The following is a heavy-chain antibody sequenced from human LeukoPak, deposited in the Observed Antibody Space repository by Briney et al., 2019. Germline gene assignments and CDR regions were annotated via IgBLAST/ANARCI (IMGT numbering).Heavy chain of an antibody. CDR3: ARDIGYNYGSYFFDY. Sequence: ASVKVSCKASGYTFTYYGISWVRQAPGHGLEWMGWISPYNGNTNYAQNLQGRVTMTTDTSTSTAYMELRSLRSDDTAVYYCARDIGYNYGSYFFDYWGQGTLVTVSS. CDR1: GYTFTYYG. V-gene: IGHV1-18*01. D-gene: IGHD5-18*01. CDR2: ISPYNGNT. J-gene: IGHJ4*02.